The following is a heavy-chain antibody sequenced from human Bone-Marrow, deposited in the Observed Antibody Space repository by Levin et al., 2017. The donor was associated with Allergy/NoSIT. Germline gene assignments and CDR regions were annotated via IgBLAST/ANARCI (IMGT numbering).Heavy chain of an antibody. CDR1: EIAVSSNY. Sequence: GGSLRLSCEASEIAVSSNYMSWVRQAPGKGLEWVSLIYSGGSTYYADSVKGRFSISRDNSKNTLYLQMNSLRAEDTAVYYCARETVAGNYYYYMDVWGKGTTVTVSS. CDR2: IYSGGST. J-gene: IGHJ6*03. CDR3: ARETVAGNYYYYMDV. D-gene: IGHD6-19*01. V-gene: IGHV3-53*01.